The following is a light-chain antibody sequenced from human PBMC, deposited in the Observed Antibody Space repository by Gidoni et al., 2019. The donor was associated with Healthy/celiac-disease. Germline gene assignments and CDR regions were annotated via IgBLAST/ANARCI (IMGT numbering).Light chain of an antibody. J-gene: IGLJ3*02. Sequence: QSVLTQPPSVSGAPGQTVTISCTGSSSNIGAGYDGHWYQQLPGTAPKLLIYGNSNRPSGVPDRFSGSKSGTSASLAITGLQAEDEADYYCQSYDSSLSGLWVFGGGTKLTVL. CDR2: GNS. CDR1: SSNIGAGYD. CDR3: QSYDSSLSGLWV. V-gene: IGLV1-40*01.